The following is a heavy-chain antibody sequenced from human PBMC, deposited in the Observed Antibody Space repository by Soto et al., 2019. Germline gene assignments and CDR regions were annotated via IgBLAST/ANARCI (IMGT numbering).Heavy chain of an antibody. CDR1: GGSISSGTYY. J-gene: IGHJ4*02. CDR3: ATYGSGSYRWADY. V-gene: IGHV4-39*01. Sequence: SETLSLTCTVSGGSISSGTYYWSWIRQPPGKGLEWIGSIYYSGSTFFNPSLQSRVTVSVDTSKNQFSLKLSSVTAADTAVYYCATYGSGSYRWADYWGQGTLVTVSS. CDR2: IYYSGST. D-gene: IGHD3-10*01.